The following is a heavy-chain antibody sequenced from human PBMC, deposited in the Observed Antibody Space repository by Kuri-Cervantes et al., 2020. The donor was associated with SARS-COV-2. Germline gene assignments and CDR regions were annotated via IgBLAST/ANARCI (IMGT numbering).Heavy chain of an antibody. V-gene: IGHV3-33*01. CDR3: ARSHKDIVVVPAARGYYYGMDV. D-gene: IGHD2-2*01. CDR1: GVTFSSYG. Sequence: EGSLRLSCAASGVTFSSYGMHWVRQAPGKGLEWVAVIWYDGSNKYYADSVKGRFTISRDNSKNTLYLQMNSLRAEDTAVYYCARSHKDIVVVPAARGYYYGMDVWGQGTTVTVSS. J-gene: IGHJ6*02. CDR2: IWYDGSNK.